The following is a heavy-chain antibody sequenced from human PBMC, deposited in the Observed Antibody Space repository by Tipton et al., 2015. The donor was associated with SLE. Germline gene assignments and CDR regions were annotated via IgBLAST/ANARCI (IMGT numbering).Heavy chain of an antibody. J-gene: IGHJ4*02. Sequence: SLRLSCAGSGFTFSNFAMNWVRQAPGKGLEWVSAISGSGGSTYYADSVKGRFTISRDNSKNTLYMELNSLRPEDTAVYYCAKDEATSITAHRSLDYWGQGTLVTVSS. V-gene: IGHV3-23*01. CDR2: ISGSGGST. D-gene: IGHD6-6*01. CDR3: AKDEATSITAHRSLDY. CDR1: GFTFSNFA.